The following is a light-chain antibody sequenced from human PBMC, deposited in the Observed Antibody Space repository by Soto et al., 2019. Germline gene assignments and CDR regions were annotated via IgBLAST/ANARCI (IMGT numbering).Light chain of an antibody. Sequence: QSALTQPASVSGSPGQSITISCTGTSSDVGGYNYVSWYQQHPGKAPKLMIYEVSNRPSGVSNRFSGSKSGNTASLTISGLQAEDEADYYCRSYTRNRTLVFGGGTKVTVL. CDR3: RSYTRNRTLV. J-gene: IGLJ2*01. V-gene: IGLV2-14*01. CDR2: EVS. CDR1: SSDVGGYNY.